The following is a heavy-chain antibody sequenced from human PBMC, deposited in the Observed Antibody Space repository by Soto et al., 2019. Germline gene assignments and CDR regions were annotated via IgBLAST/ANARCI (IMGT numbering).Heavy chain of an antibody. CDR1: GFTFSRYS. J-gene: IGHJ4*02. V-gene: IGHV3-21*01. CDR2: ISSSSSYI. D-gene: IGHD3-22*01. CDR3: ATPVISIVVPITEDN. Sequence: PGGSLRLSCAASGFTFSRYSMNWVRQAPGKGLEWVSSISSSSSYIYYADSVKGRFTISRDNAKNSLYLQMNSLRAEDTAVYYCATPVISIVVPITEDNWGQGSLVTVAS.